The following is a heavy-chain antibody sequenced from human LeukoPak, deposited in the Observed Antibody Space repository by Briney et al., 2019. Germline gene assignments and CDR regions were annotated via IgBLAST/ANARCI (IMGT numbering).Heavy chain of an antibody. CDR1: GGSFSGYY. CDR3: ARGLGAVAGHYFDY. D-gene: IGHD6-19*01. CDR2: INHSGST. V-gene: IGHV4-34*01. J-gene: IGHJ4*02. Sequence: SETLSLTCAVYGGSFSGYYWSWIRQPPGKGLEWIGEINHSGSTNYNPSLKSRVTISVDTSKNQFSLKLSSVTAADTAVYYCARGLGAVAGHYFDYWGQGTLDTVSS.